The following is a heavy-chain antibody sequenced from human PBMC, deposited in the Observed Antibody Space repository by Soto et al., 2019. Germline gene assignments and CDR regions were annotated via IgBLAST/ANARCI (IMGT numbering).Heavy chain of an antibody. J-gene: IGHJ4*02. V-gene: IGHV3-21*01. Sequence: GGSLRLSCVASGFTFTRYSMNWLRQAPGKGLEWVSSITISSGSKSYADSVKGRFTISRDNAKNALYLQMDSLRVEETAVYFCARDYYYDSSGYSPLDYWGQGTLGTVS. CDR3: ARDYYYDSSGYSPLDY. CDR2: ITISSGSK. CDR1: GFTFTRYS. D-gene: IGHD3-22*01.